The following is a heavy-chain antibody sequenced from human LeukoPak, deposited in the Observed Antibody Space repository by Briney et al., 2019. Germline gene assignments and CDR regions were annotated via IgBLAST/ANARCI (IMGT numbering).Heavy chain of an antibody. V-gene: IGHV4-61*01. CDR1: GYSISSGYY. CDR2: IYYSGST. D-gene: IGHD3-22*01. CDR3: ARDSNYYDSSGPDFDY. Sequence: PSETLSLTCAVSGYSISSGYYWSWIRQPPGKGLEWIGYIYYSGSTNYNPSLKSRVTISVDTSKNQFSLKLSSVTAADTAVYYCARDSNYYDSSGPDFDYWGQGTLVTVSS. J-gene: IGHJ4*02.